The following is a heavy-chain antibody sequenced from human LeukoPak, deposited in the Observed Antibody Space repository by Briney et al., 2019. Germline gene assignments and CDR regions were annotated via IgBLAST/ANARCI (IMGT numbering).Heavy chain of an antibody. CDR2: ISYDGSNK. V-gene: IGHV3-30*18. CDR3: AKDHDSSGYYRYYFDY. CDR1: GCTFSSYG. D-gene: IGHD3-22*01. J-gene: IGHJ4*02. Sequence: GGSLRLSCAASGCTFSSYGMHWVRQAPGKGLEWVAVISYDGSNKYYADSVKGRFTISRDNSKNTLYLQMNSLRAEDTAVYYCAKDHDSSGYYRYYFDYWGQGTLVTVSS.